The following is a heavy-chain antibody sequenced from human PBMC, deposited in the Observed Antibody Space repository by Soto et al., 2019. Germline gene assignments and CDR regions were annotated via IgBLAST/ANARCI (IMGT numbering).Heavy chain of an antibody. CDR3: ARDIAPEYSYGPFYYYYGMDV. CDR1: GFTFSSYA. Sequence: ESGGGVVQPGRSLRLSCAASGFTFSSYAMHWVRQAPGKGLEWVAVISYDGSNKYYADSVKGRFTISRDNSKNTLYLQMNSLRAEDTAVYYCARDIAPEYSYGPFYYYYGMDVWAQGTTVTVSS. J-gene: IGHJ6*02. D-gene: IGHD5-18*01. CDR2: ISYDGSNK. V-gene: IGHV3-30-3*01.